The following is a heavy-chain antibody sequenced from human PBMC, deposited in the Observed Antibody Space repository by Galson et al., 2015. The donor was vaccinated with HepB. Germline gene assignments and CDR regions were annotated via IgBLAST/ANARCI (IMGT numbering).Heavy chain of an antibody. Sequence: SLRLSCAASGFAFSDYGMEWVRQAPGKGLEWVTIISFDGNNKYYADSVKGRFTVSRDNSENTLFLQMNNLRPEDTAVYYCAKSPLQWELLPLAFESWGAGALVTVSS. CDR1: GFAFSDYG. CDR3: AKSPLQWELLPLAFES. D-gene: IGHD1-26*01. CDR2: ISFDGNNK. V-gene: IGHV3-30*18. J-gene: IGHJ4*02.